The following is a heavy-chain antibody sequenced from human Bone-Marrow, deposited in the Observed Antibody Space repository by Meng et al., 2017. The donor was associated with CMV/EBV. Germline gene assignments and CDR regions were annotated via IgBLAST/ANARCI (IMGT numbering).Heavy chain of an antibody. V-gene: IGHV3-21*01. CDR2: ISSSSSYI. D-gene: IGHD6-13*01. Sequence: GESPKIYWAASGCICSSYSMSWVRQAPGKGLEWVSAISSSSSYIYYADSVKGRFTISRDNAKNSLYLQMNSLRAEDTAVYYCARGGGERSRWDGYYYYYGMDVWGQGTTVTVSS. CDR3: ARGGGERSRWDGYYYYYGMDV. CDR1: GCICSSYS. J-gene: IGHJ6*02.